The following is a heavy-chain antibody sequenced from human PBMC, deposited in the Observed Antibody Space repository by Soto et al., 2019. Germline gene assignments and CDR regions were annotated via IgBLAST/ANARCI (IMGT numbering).Heavy chain of an antibody. D-gene: IGHD3-16*01. CDR1: GFTFSNYD. CDR3: TGGSHYGMDV. V-gene: IGHV3-33*01. Sequence: QVQLVESGGGVVQPGRSLRLSCAASGFTFSNYDMHWVRQAPGKGLEWVAIIWYDGNNNYYADSVKGRFTISRDNSKNTVYLQMNSLRVDDTAVYYCTGGSHYGMDVWGQGTTVTVSS. J-gene: IGHJ6*02. CDR2: IWYDGNNN.